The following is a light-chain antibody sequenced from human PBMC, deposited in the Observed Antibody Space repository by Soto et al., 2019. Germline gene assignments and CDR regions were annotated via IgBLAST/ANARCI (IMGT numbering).Light chain of an antibody. Sequence: QSVLTQPPSVSGAPGQGVTIPCTGNSSNLGAGYDVHWYQQLPGTAPKLVIYGNRNRPSGVPDRFSGSKSGTSASLAITGLQAEDEADYYCQSYDSSLSGSKVVFGGGTKVTVL. CDR3: QSYDSSLSGSKVV. V-gene: IGLV1-40*01. CDR2: GNR. J-gene: IGLJ2*01. CDR1: SSNLGAGYD.